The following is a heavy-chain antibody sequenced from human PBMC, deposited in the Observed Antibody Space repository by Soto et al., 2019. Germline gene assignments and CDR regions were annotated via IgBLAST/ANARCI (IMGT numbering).Heavy chain of an antibody. J-gene: IGHJ4*02. Sequence: PSETLSLTCIVSGGSISSSDYYWGWVRQPPGKGLEWIGAVYYSGSTYYNPSLTGRVTISVDTSKNQFSLNLRSVTAADTAVYYCARVTIRDSSGYLNLVDYWGQGTLVTVSS. CDR3: ARVTIRDSSGYLNLVDY. V-gene: IGHV4-39*01. D-gene: IGHD3-22*01. CDR1: GGSISSSDYY. CDR2: VYYSGST.